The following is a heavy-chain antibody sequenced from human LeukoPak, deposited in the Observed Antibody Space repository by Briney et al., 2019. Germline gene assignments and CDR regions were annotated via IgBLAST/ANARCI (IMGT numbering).Heavy chain of an antibody. D-gene: IGHD3-3*01. V-gene: IGHV4-4*09. J-gene: IGHJ4*02. CDR3: AGEMNDFLVT. Sequence: SETLSLTCTVSGGSISSYYWSWIRQPPGKGLEWIGYIYTSGSTNYNPSLKSRVTISVDTSKNQFSLKLSSVTAADTAVYYCAGEMNDFLVTWGQGTLVTVSS. CDR1: GGSISSYY. CDR2: IYTSGST.